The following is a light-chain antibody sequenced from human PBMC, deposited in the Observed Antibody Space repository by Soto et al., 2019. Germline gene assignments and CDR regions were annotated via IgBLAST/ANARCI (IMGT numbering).Light chain of an antibody. CDR1: QSVSSN. J-gene: IGKJ2*01. CDR3: QQYNNWPPAT. Sequence: DIVMTQSPATLSVSLGDRATLSCRASQSVSSNLAWYQQKPGQAPRLLIYGASTRATGIPARFSGSGSGTEFTLTISSLQPEDVDVYNCQQYNNWPPATFGQGTKLEIK. V-gene: IGKV3-15*01. CDR2: GAS.